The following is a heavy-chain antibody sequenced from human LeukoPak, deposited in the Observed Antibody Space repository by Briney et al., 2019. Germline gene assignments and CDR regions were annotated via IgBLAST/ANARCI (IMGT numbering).Heavy chain of an antibody. CDR2: IRSKANSYAT. V-gene: IGHV3-73*01. Sequence: GGSLRLSCAASGCTFSGSAMHWVRQASGKGLEWIGRIRSKANSYATAYAASVKGRFTISTYDSTNTAYMQMNSLKPEDTAVYYCTGCDPAMVRGVINPCDHWYFDLWGRGTLVTVSS. CDR3: TGCDPAMVRGVINPCDHWYFDL. CDR1: GCTFSGSA. J-gene: IGHJ2*01. D-gene: IGHD3-10*01.